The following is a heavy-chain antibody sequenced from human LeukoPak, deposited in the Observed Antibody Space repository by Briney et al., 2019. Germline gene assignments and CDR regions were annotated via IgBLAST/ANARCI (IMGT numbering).Heavy chain of an antibody. V-gene: IGHV3-23*01. CDR3: ARVGPAAARDY. CDR1: GFTFSSAA. J-gene: IGHJ4*02. CDR2: ISGSGGST. Sequence: GGSLRLSCGASGFTFSSAAMRWVRQAPGKGLEWVSDISGSGGSTYYADSVKGRFTISRDTSKNMMYLEMNSLRAEDTAIYYCARVGPAAARDYWGQGTLVTVSS. D-gene: IGHD2-2*01.